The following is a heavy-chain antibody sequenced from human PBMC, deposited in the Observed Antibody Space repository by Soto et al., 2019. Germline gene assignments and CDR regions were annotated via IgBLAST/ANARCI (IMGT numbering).Heavy chain of an antibody. CDR1: GFTFSSYA. Sequence: QVQLVESGGGVVQPGRSLRLSCAASGFTFSSYAMHWVRQAPGKGLEWVAVISYDGSNKYYADSVKGRFTISRDNSKNTLYLQMNSLRAEDTAVYYCARDLSLYGDYTIRYYYYGMDVWGQGTTVTVSS. D-gene: IGHD4-17*01. CDR3: ARDLSLYGDYTIRYYYYGMDV. CDR2: ISYDGSNK. V-gene: IGHV3-30-3*01. J-gene: IGHJ6*02.